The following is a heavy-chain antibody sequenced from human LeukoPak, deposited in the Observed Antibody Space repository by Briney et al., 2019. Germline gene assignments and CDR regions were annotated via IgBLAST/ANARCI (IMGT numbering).Heavy chain of an antibody. CDR1: GGSLSGYY. J-gene: IGHJ4*02. CDR3: ARGTGEATITYFDY. D-gene: IGHD5-12*01. Sequence: SETLSLTCAVYGGSLSGYYWSWIRQPPGKGLEWIGDINHSGSTNYNPSLKSRVTISVDTSKNQFSLKLSSVTAADTAVYYCARGTGEATITYFDYGGQGTLVTVSS. CDR2: INHSGST. V-gene: IGHV4-34*01.